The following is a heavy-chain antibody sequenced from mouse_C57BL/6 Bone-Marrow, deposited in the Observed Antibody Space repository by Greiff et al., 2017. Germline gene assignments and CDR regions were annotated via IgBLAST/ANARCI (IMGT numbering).Heavy chain of an antibody. CDR2: ISSGSSTI. CDR3: ARPHYGSSYYFDY. D-gene: IGHD1-1*01. V-gene: IGHV5-17*01. J-gene: IGHJ2*01. Sequence: EVHLLESGGGLVKPGGSLKLSCAASGFTFSDYGMHWVRQAPEKGLEWVAYISSGSSTIYYADTVKGRFTISRDNAKNTLFLQMTSLRSEDTAMYYCARPHYGSSYYFDYGGQGTTLTVSS. CDR1: GFTFSDYG.